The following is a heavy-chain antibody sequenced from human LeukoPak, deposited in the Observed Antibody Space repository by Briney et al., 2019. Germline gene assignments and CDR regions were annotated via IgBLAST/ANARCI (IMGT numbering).Heavy chain of an antibody. J-gene: IGHJ4*02. CDR3: GSGGWLLDY. Sequence: PGGSLRLSCAASGFTFSTYWMHWVRQAPGKGLVWVSRMNSDGSDTNYADSVKGRFTISRDNAKNTVYLQMNSLRTEDTAVYYCGSGGWLLDYWGQGTLVTVSS. V-gene: IGHV3-74*01. CDR1: GFTFSTYW. D-gene: IGHD1-26*01. CDR2: MNSDGSDT.